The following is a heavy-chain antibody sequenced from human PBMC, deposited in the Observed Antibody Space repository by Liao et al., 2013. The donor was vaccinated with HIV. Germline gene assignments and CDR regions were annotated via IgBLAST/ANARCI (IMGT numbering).Heavy chain of an antibody. J-gene: IGHJ4*02. CDR1: GGSFSGYF. CDR3: ASASTYYYDSSGYYDY. CDR2: INHTGST. Sequence: QVQLQQWGAGLLKPSETLSLTCAVHGGSFSGYFWSWIRQFPGQALEWIGEINHTGSTSYNPSLKSRVTISVDTSKNQFSLKLSSVTAADTAVYYCASASTYYYDSSGYYDYWGQGTLVTVSS. V-gene: IGHV4-34*01. D-gene: IGHD3-22*01.